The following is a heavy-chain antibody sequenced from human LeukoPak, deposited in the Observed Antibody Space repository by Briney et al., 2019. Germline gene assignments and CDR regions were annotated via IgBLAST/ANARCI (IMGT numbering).Heavy chain of an antibody. CDR2: IKQDGSEI. J-gene: IGHJ4*02. D-gene: IGHD5-24*01. CDR1: GFTFSSYW. Sequence: GGSLRLSCTASGFTFSSYWMNWVRQAPGKGLEWVANIKQDGSEIYYVDSVKGQFTISRDNAKKSLYLQMNSLRAEDTAVYYCARETEMANLDYWGQGTLVTVSS. V-gene: IGHV3-7*04. CDR3: ARETEMANLDY.